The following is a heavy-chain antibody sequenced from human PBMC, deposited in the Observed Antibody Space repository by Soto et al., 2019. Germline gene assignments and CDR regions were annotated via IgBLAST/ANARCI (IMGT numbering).Heavy chain of an antibody. CDR2: VYYLGST. Sequence: PSETLSLTCSVSGGSMSEYFWSWIRQSPERGLEWIGYVYYLGSTDYNPSLKSRVTISVDTSKRQFSLRLSSVTAADTAVYYCARAVGATFFDYWGQGTLVTVSS. CDR3: ARAVGATFFDY. J-gene: IGHJ4*02. V-gene: IGHV4-59*01. D-gene: IGHD1-26*01. CDR1: GGSMSEYF.